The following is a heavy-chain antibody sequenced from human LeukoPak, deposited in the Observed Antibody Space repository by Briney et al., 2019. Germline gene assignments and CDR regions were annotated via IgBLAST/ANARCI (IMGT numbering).Heavy chain of an antibody. CDR2: IKQDGSEK. V-gene: IGHV3-7*03. Sequence: PGGSLRLSCAASGFTFNSYWMSGVRQAPGKGLEWVANIKQDGSEKYYVDSVKGRFTISRDNAKNSLYLQMNSLRAEDTAVYYCARDSTRSAAKGFGAYYYYGMDVWGKGTTVTVSS. D-gene: IGHD2-2*01. J-gene: IGHJ6*04. CDR1: GFTFNSYW. CDR3: ARDSTRSAAKGFGAYYYYGMDV.